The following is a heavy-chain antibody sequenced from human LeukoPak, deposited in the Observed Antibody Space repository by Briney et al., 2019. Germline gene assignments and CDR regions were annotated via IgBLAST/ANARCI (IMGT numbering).Heavy chain of an antibody. D-gene: IGHD3-9*01. CDR2: ISAYNGNT. V-gene: IGHV1-18*01. Sequence: GASVKVSCKASGYTFTSYGISWVRQAPGQGLEWMGWISAYNGNTNYAQKLQGRVTMTTDTSTSTAYMELRSLRSDDTAVYYCARGLRYFDWLSYPIYWGQGTLVTVSS. CDR1: GYTFTSYG. J-gene: IGHJ4*02. CDR3: ARGLRYFDWLSYPIY.